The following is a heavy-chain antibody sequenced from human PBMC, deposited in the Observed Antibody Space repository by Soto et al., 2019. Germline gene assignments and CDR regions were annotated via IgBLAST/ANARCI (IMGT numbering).Heavy chain of an antibody. CDR3: AKGQRPRIPRGFDI. CDR2: MNPNSGNT. Sequence: ASVKVSCKASGYTFTSYDINWVRQATGQGLEWMGWMNPNSGNTGYAQKFQGRVTMTRNTSISTAYMELSSLRSEDTAVYYCAKGQRPRIPRGFDIWGQGTMVTVSS. J-gene: IGHJ3*02. CDR1: GYTFTSYD. V-gene: IGHV1-8*01. D-gene: IGHD2-2*02.